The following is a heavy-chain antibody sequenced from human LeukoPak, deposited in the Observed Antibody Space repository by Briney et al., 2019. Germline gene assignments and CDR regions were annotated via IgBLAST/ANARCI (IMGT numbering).Heavy chain of an antibody. V-gene: IGHV4-59*01. J-gene: IGHJ3*02. CDR1: GGSISSYY. Sequence: SETLSLTCTVSGGSISSYYWSWIRQPPGKGLEWIGYIYYSGSTNYNPSLKSRVTISVDTSKNQFSLKLSSVTAADTAVYYCARAYCSPGCYSDAFDIWGQGTMVTVSS. CDR3: ARAYCSPGCYSDAFDI. D-gene: IGHD2-21*01. CDR2: IYYSGST.